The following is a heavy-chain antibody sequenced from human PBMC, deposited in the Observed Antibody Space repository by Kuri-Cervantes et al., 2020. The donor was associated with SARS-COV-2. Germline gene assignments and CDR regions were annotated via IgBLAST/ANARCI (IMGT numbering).Heavy chain of an antibody. Sequence: ASVKVSCKASGYTFTSYYMHWVRQVPGQGLEWMGIINPSGGSTSYAQKFQGRVTMTRDTSTSTVYMELSSLRSEDTAVYYCARAQEHNAQQLAGVDYWGQGTLVTVSS. J-gene: IGHJ4*02. CDR1: GYTFTSYY. CDR3: ARAQEHNAQQLAGVDY. CDR2: INPSGGST. D-gene: IGHD6-13*01. V-gene: IGHV1-46*01.